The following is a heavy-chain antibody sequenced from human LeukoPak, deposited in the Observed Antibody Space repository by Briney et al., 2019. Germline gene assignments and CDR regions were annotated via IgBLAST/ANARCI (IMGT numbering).Heavy chain of an antibody. CDR3: AREGFEGYSSSWYRVTDY. Sequence: PGGSLRLSCAASGFTFSSYAMHWVRQPQGKGLEWVAYISHDGSNKYYIDSVKGRFTISRDNSKNTLYLQMSSLRTEDTAVYFCAREGFEGYSSSWYRVTDYWGQGALVTVSS. V-gene: IGHV3-30*04. CDR2: ISHDGSNK. D-gene: IGHD6-13*01. CDR1: GFTFSSYA. J-gene: IGHJ4*02.